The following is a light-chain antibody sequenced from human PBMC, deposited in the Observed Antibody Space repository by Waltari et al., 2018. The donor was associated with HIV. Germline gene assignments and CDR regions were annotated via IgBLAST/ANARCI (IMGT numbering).Light chain of an antibody. CDR1: ALPKQY. Sequence: SHELTQPPSVSVFPGQTARITCSGDALPKQYAYWYQQKPGQAPVLMMYQDVKRPSGIPERFSGSSSGTTLTLTISGVQAEDEADYYCQSADSSGSYVIFGGGTKLTVL. CDR2: QDV. V-gene: IGLV3-25*03. CDR3: QSADSSGSYVI. J-gene: IGLJ2*01.